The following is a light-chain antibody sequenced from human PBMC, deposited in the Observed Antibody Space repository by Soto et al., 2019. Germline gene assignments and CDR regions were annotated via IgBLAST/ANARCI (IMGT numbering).Light chain of an antibody. J-gene: IGLJ2*01. CDR3: GSYTSSSTVI. CDR1: SSDVGGYNY. Sequence: QSALTQPASVSGSPGQSITISCTGTSSDVGGYNYVSWYQQHPGKAPKLMIYDVSNRPSGVSNCFSGSKSGNTASLTISGLQAEDEADYYCGSYTSSSTVIFGGGTKLTVL. CDR2: DVS. V-gene: IGLV2-14*03.